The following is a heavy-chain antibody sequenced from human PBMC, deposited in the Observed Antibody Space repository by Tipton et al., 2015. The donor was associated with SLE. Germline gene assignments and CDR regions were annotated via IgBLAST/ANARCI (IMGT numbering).Heavy chain of an antibody. CDR2: ISSSSSYI. CDR3: ASTYCTNGVCSDAFDI. V-gene: IGHV3-21*01. Sequence: SLRLSCAASGFTFSSYSMNWVRRAPGKGLEWVSSISSSSSYIYYADSVKGRFTISRDNAKNSLYLQMNSLRAEDTAVYYCASTYCTNGVCSDAFDIWCQGTMVTVSS. J-gene: IGHJ3*02. CDR1: GFTFSSYS. D-gene: IGHD2-8*01.